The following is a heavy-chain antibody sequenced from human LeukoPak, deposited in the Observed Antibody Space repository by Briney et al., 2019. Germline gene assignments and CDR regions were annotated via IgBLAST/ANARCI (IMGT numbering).Heavy chain of an antibody. CDR1: GGSFSGYY. CDR3: ARGKLIGYSYGFDY. V-gene: IGHV4-34*01. Sequence: SETLSLTCAVYGGSFSGYYWSWIRQPPGKGLEWIGEINHSGSTNYNPSLKSRVTISVDTSKNQFSLKLSSVTAADTAVYYCARGKLIGYSYGFDYWGQGTLVTVSS. J-gene: IGHJ4*02. CDR2: INHSGST. D-gene: IGHD5-18*01.